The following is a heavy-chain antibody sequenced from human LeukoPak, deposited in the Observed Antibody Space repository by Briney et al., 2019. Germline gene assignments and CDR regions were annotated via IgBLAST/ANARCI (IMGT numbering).Heavy chain of an antibody. V-gene: IGHV4-59*01. CDR1: GGSISSYY. CDR3: ASSPTAPDRLGDYFDY. CDR2: IYYSGST. J-gene: IGHJ4*02. D-gene: IGHD1-14*01. Sequence: SETLSLTCTVSGGSISSYYWSWTRQPPGKGLEWIGYIYYSGSTNYNPSLKSRVTISVDTSKNQFSLKLSSVTAADTAVYYCASSPTAPDRLGDYFDYWGQGTLVTVSS.